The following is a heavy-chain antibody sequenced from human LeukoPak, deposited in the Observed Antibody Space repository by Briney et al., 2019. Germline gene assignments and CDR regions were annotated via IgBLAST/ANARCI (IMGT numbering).Heavy chain of an antibody. V-gene: IGHV1-46*01. Sequence: ASVKVSCKASGYTFTSYYMHWVRQAPGQGLEWMGIINPNGGSTSYAQKFQGRVTMTRDMSTSTVYMELSSLRSEATAVYYCAREGGGAVAGTEEESDAFDIWGQGTMVTVSS. CDR2: INPNGGST. CDR3: AREGGGAVAGTEEESDAFDI. D-gene: IGHD6-19*01. J-gene: IGHJ3*02. CDR1: GYTFTSYY.